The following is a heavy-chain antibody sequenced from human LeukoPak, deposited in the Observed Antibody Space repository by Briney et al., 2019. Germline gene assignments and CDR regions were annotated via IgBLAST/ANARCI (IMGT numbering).Heavy chain of an antibody. D-gene: IGHD7-27*01. J-gene: IGHJ4*02. CDR2: INQDGSKE. CDR3: ATELSRTGDLHY. Sequence: GGSLRLSCAASGFPFSSYWMFWVRQAPGKGLEWVANINQDGSKEVYVDSVRGRFTISRDNAKNSLYLPVSSLRDEDTAMYYPATELSRTGDLHYWGQGILVTGSS. CDR1: GFPFSSYW. V-gene: IGHV3-7*05.